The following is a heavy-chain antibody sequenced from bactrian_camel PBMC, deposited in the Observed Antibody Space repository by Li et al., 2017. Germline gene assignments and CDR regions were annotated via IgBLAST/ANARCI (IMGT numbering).Heavy chain of an antibody. Sequence: HVQLVESGGGSVQAGGSLRLSCSASGSSNSPRCMGWFRQVPGKEREGVATIYIDGYFGGPRPYYADSVKGRFTISHVNVNNTLHLQMNSLKPEDTAVYYCAADLGWCGSRPLQREFRNWGQGTQVTVS. J-gene: IGHJ4*01. CDR3: AADLGWCGSRPLQREFRN. V-gene: IGHV3S54*01. CDR2: IYIDGYFGGPRP. CDR1: GSSNSPRC. D-gene: IGHD2*01.